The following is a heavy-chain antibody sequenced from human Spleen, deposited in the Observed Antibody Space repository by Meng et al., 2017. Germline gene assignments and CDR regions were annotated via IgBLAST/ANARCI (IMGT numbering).Heavy chain of an antibody. Sequence: ASVKVSCKASGYSFTGYYIHWVRQAPGQGLEWMGRINPNSGGTNYAQKFQGRVTMTRDTSISTAYMELSRLRADDTAVYYCARAGPPSPQVGANIGWFYFAMDVWGQGTTVTVSS. CDR3: ARAGPPSPQVGANIGWFYFAMDV. D-gene: IGHD1-26*01. CDR2: INPNSGGT. V-gene: IGHV1-2*06. J-gene: IGHJ6*02. CDR1: GYSFTGYY.